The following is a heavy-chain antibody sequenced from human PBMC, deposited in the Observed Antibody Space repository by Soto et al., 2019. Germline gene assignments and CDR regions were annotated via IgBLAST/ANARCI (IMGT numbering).Heavy chain of an antibody. CDR2: FYYSGST. D-gene: IGHD4-17*01. CDR1: GGSISSYY. CDR3: AREFSTVTNYGMDV. Sequence: QVQLQESGPGLVKPSETLSLTCTVSGGSISSYYWSWIRQPPGKGLEWIGYFYYSGSTNYNPSLKSRVTLSVDTSKNQFSLKLSSVTAAVTAVYYCAREFSTVTNYGMDVWGQGTTVTVSS. J-gene: IGHJ6*02. V-gene: IGHV4-59*01.